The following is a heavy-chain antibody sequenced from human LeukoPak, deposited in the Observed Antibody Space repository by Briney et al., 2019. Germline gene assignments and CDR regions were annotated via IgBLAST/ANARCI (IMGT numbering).Heavy chain of an antibody. D-gene: IGHD3-10*01. CDR2: IYYSGST. Sequence: SETLSLTCTVSGGSISSYYWSWIRQPPGKGLEWVGYIYYSGSTNYNPSLKSPVNISVDTSKNQFSLKLSSVTAADTAVYYCARRTGSGSYYKELLAFDIWGQGTMVTLSS. CDR3: ARRTGSGSYYKELLAFDI. V-gene: IGHV4-59*01. CDR1: GGSISSYY. J-gene: IGHJ3*02.